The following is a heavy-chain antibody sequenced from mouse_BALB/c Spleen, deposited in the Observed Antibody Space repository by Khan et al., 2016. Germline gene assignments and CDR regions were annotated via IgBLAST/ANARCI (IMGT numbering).Heavy chain of an antibody. CDR2: IDRDNGNT. Sequence: VQLQQSGAELVRPGALVKLSCKASGFNIKDYYMHWAKQRPEQGLEWIGRIDRDNGNTKYDPKFQGKASITADTSSNTAYLQLSSLTSEDTAIFYCALDGSWFAYWAQGTLVTVSA. CDR3: ALDGSWFAY. D-gene: IGHD2-3*01. V-gene: IGHV14-1*02. J-gene: IGHJ3*01. CDR1: GFNIKDYY.